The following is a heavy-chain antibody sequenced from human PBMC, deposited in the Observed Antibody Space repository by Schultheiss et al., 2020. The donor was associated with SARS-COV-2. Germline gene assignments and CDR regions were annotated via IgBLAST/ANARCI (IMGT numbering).Heavy chain of an antibody. V-gene: IGHV1-18*01. CDR3: ARFRRSVAARQEAGWFDP. J-gene: IGHJ5*02. D-gene: IGHD6-6*01. CDR2: ISAYNGNT. CDR1: GYTFTSYG. Sequence: ASVKVSCKASGYTFTSYGISWVRQAPGQGLEWMGWISAYNGNTNYAQKLQGRVTMTTDTSTSTAYMELRSLRSDDTAVYYCARFRRSVAARQEAGWFDPWGQRALVTISS.